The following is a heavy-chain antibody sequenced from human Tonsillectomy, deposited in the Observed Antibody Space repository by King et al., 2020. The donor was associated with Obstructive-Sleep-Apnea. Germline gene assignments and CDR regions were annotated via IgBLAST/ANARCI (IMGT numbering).Heavy chain of an antibody. Sequence: QLQESGPGLVKPSETLSLTCTVSGGSISSSSYYWGWIRQPPGKGLEWIGSIYYSGSTYYNPSLKSRVTISVDTSKNQFSLKLSSVTAADTAVYYCARDPFGGSYYDGWYFDLWGRCTLVTVSS. CDR1: GGSISSSSYY. CDR2: IYYSGST. J-gene: IGHJ2*01. V-gene: IGHV4-39*07. CDR3: ARDPFGGSYYDGWYFDL. D-gene: IGHD1-26*01.